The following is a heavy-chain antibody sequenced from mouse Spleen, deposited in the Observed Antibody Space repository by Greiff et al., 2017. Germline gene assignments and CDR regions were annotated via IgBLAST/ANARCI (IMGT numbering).Heavy chain of an antibody. CDR2: IYPSDSET. V-gene: IGHV1-61*01. D-gene: IGHD2-5*01. CDR3: ARRSNFCFAY. CDR1: GYTFTSYW. J-gene: IGHJ3*01. Sequence: GPELVKPGASVKISCKASGYTFTSYWMDWVKQRPGQGLEWIGNIYPSDSETHYNQKFKDKATLTVDKSSSTAYMQLSSLTSEDSAVYYCARRSNFCFAYWGQGTLVTVSA.